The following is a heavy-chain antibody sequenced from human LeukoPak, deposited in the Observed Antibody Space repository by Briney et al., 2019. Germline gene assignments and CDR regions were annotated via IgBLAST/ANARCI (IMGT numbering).Heavy chain of an antibody. J-gene: IGHJ6*03. D-gene: IGHD3-3*01. CDR3: ARDGKGDFWSGYYSYYYYYMDV. CDR2: IYTSGST. Sequence: SETLSLTCTVSGGSISSYYWSWIRQPAGKGLEWIGRIYTSGSTNYNPSLKGRVTMSVDTSKNQFSLKLSSVTAADTAVYYCARDGKGDFWSGYYSYYYYYMDVWGKGTTVTVSS. CDR1: GGSISSYY. V-gene: IGHV4-4*07.